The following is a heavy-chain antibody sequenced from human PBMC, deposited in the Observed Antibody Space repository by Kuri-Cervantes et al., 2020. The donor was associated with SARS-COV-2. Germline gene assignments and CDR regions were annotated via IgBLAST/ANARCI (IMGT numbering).Heavy chain of an antibody. CDR3: ARRCSGGSCYGDFDY. CDR1: GYSFTSYW. J-gene: IGHJ4*02. Sequence: KVSCKGSGYSFTSYWIGWVRQMPGKGLEWRGIIYPGDSDTRYSPSFQGQVTISADKSISTAYLQWSSLKASDTAMYYCARRCSGGSCYGDFDYWGQGTLVTVSS. D-gene: IGHD2-15*01. CDR2: IYPGDSDT. V-gene: IGHV5-51*01.